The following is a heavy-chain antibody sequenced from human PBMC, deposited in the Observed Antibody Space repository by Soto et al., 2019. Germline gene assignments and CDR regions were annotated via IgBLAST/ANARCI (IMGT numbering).Heavy chain of an antibody. Sequence: GGSLRLSCAASGFTFSSYWMSWVRQTPGKGLEWVANIKQDGSEKWYVDSVKGRFTISRDNAKKSLYLQMNSLRVEDTAVYYCARGDYHDSSGPFPDALAIWGQGTMVPGSS. V-gene: IGHV3-7*04. CDR1: GFTFSSYW. J-gene: IGHJ3*02. CDR2: IKQDGSEK. CDR3: ARGDYHDSSGPFPDALAI. D-gene: IGHD3-22*01.